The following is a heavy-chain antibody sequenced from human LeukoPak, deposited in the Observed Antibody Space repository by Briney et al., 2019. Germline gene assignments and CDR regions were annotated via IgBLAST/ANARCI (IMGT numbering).Heavy chain of an antibody. V-gene: IGHV3-21*01. D-gene: IGHD6-6*01. CDR2: ISSSSSYI. J-gene: IGHJ4*02. CDR3: ARWPYSSSYYFDY. CDR1: GFTFSSYS. Sequence: GGSLRLSCAASGFTFSSYSMNWVRQAPGKGLEWVSSISSSSSYIYYADSVKGRFTISRDNAKNSLYLQMNSLRAEDTAVYYCARWPYSSSYYFDYWGQGAPVTVSS.